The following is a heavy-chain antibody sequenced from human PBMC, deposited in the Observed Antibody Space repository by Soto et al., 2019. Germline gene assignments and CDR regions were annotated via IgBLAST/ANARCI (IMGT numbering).Heavy chain of an antibody. CDR1: GGSIRSSSYY. CDR2: IYYSGKT. Sequence: PSETLSLTCSVSGGSIRSSSYYWGWIRQPPGKGLEWIGSIYYSGKTYYTPSLMSRVTMSVDTSKNQFSLKLSSVTAADTAVYYCARTTVTEPGCFDYWGQGTLVTVSS. J-gene: IGHJ4*02. D-gene: IGHD4-17*01. CDR3: ARTTVTEPGCFDY. V-gene: IGHV4-39*01.